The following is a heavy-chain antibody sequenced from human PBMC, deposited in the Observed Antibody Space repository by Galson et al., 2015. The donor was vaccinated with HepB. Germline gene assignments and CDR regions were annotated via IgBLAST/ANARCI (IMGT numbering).Heavy chain of an antibody. J-gene: IGHJ5*02. CDR1: GFTFSSYG. CDR3: GTTYDFWSGYSSYNWFDP. Sequence: SLRLSCAASGFTFSSYGMHWVRQAPGKGLEWVAVISYDGSNKYYADSVKGRFTISRDNSKNTLYLQMNSLRAEDTAVYYCGTTYDFWSGYSSYNWFDPWGQGTLVTVSS. V-gene: IGHV3-30*03. D-gene: IGHD3-3*01. CDR2: ISYDGSNK.